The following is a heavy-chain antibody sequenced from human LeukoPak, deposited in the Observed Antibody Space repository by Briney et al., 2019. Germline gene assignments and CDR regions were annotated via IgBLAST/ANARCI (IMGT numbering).Heavy chain of an antibody. CDR1: GFVFSSQD. CDR2: ISDGGSRT. D-gene: IGHD6-19*01. J-gene: IGHJ4*02. V-gene: IGHV3-23*01. CDR3: AKDARRSSGWYFFDH. Sequence: PAGSLTLSCAASGFVFSSQDMGWVRQAPGKGREWVSAISDGGSRTYYADSVKGRFTISRDNSKNTLHLQMNSLRAEDTAVYYCAKDARRSSGWYFFDHWGQGTLVTVSS.